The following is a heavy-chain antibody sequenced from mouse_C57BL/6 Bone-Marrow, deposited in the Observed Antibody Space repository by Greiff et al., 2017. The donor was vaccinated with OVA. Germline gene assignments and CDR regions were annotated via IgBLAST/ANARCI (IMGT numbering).Heavy chain of an antibody. CDR1: GYTFTSYW. V-gene: IGHV1-55*01. Sequence: QVQLKQPGAELVKPGASVKMSCKASGYTFTSYWITWVKQRPGQGLEWIGDIYPGSGSTNYNEKFKSKATLTVDTSSSTAYMQLSSLTSEDSAVYYCARRGTYPYYAMDYWGQGTSVTVSS. CDR2: IYPGSGST. CDR3: ARRGTYPYYAMDY. D-gene: IGHD5-1*01. J-gene: IGHJ4*01.